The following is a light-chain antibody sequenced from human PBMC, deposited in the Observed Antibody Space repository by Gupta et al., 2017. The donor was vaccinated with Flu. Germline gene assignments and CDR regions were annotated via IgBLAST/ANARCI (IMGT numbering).Light chain of an antibody. CDR2: DAS. V-gene: IGKV3-11*01. CDR3: QQRSTSSS. J-gene: IGKJ3*01. Sequence: EIVLTQSPATLSLSPGERATLSCRASQSVSSYLAWYQQKPGQAPRLIIYDASNRATGIPARFSGSGYGKDFTLTSSRREHEDFAVYYWQQRSTSSSFGHGTKVDIK. CDR1: QSVSSY.